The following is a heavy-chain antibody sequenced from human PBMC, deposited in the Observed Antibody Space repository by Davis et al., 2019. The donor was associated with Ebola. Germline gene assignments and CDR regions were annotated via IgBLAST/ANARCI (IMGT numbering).Heavy chain of an antibody. J-gene: IGHJ4*02. CDR2: ISAYNGNT. D-gene: IGHD3-22*01. V-gene: IGHV1-18*01. CDR1: GYTFNSYG. Sequence: ASVKVSCKASGYTFNSYGFTWVRQVPGQGLEWMGWISAYNGNTNYAQKFQGRVAMTTDTSTSTAYMELRSLRSDDTAVYYCARVSLIGVVVIDFWGQGTLVTVSS. CDR3: ARVSLIGVVVIDF.